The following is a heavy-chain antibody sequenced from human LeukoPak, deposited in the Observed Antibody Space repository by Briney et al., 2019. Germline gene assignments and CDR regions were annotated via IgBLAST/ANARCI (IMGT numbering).Heavy chain of an antibody. Sequence: ASVKVSCKASGYTFTSYGISWVRQAPGQGLEWMGWINPKSGATNYAQKFQGRVTMTRDTSISTPYMELSRLRSDDTAMYYCARADLLTGYYILDYWGQGTLVTVSS. J-gene: IGHJ4*02. V-gene: IGHV1-2*02. D-gene: IGHD3-9*01. CDR3: ARADLLTGYYILDY. CDR1: GYTFTSYG. CDR2: INPKSGAT.